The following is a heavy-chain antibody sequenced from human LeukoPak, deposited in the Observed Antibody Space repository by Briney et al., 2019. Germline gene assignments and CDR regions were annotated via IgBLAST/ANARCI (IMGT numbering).Heavy chain of an antibody. Sequence: SVKVSCKASGGTFSSYAISWVRQAPGQGLEWMGRIIPIFGTANYAQKFQGRVTITADESTSTAYMELSSLRSEDTAVYYCASPDPTNVEMATISDAFDIWGQGTMVTVSS. V-gene: IGHV1-69*15. CDR2: IIPIFGTA. CDR3: ASPDPTNVEMATISDAFDI. D-gene: IGHD5-24*01. CDR1: GGTFSSYA. J-gene: IGHJ3*02.